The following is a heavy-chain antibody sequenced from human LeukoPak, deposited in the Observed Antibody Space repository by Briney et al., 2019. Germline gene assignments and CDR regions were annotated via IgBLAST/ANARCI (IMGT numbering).Heavy chain of an antibody. CDR3: AREMGSSSWPFDP. D-gene: IGHD6-6*01. J-gene: IGHJ5*02. CDR1: GYTFTGYY. Sequence: VASVKVSCKASGYTFTGYYMHWVRQAPGQGLEWMGWINPNSGGTSYAQKFQGRVTMTRDTSISTAYMELSRLRSDDTAVYYCAREMGSSSWPFDPWGQGTLVTVSS. V-gene: IGHV1-2*02. CDR2: INPNSGGT.